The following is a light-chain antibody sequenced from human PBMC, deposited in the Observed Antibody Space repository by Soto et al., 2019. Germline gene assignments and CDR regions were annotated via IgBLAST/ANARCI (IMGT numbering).Light chain of an antibody. CDR1: QGISSW. V-gene: IGKV1-12*01. CDR3: QQYENLPT. CDR2: AAS. Sequence: DIQMTQSPSSVSASVGDRVTITCRASQGISSWLAWYQQRPGEAPKVLIFAASSLQSGVPSRFSGSGSETDFTLTITSLQPEDSATYYCQQYENLPTFGQGTRLEIK. J-gene: IGKJ5*01.